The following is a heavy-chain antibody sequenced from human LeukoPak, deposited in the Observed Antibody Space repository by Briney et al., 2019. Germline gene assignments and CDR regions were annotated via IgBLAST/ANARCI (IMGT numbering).Heavy chain of an antibody. V-gene: IGHV4-4*02. CDR1: GGSISSSNW. CDR2: IYHSGST. D-gene: IGHD6-19*01. Sequence: SETLSLTCAVSGGSISSSNWWSWVRQPPGKGLEWIGEIYHSGSTNYNPSLKSRVTISVDKSKNQFSLKLSSVTAADTAVYYCARVAVTDVSWFDPWGQGTLVTVSS. J-gene: IGHJ5*02. CDR3: ARVAVTDVSWFDP.